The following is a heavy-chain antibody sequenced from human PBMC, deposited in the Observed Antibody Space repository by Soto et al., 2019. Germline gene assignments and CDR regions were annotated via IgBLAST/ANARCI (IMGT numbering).Heavy chain of an antibody. CDR2: INPNSGST. CDR1: AYTFTDYY. J-gene: IGHJ4*02. V-gene: IGHV1-2*02. CDR3: ASGGCTDGVCTSYFDS. D-gene: IGHD2-8*01. Sequence: QAQLVQSGAEVKKPGASVKVSCKASAYTFTDYYIHWVRQAPGQGLEWMGWINPNSGSTTSTQRFQGSVTMTRETSISPAYMELTRRRSDDTAVYYCASGGCTDGVCTSYFDSWGQGTLVTVSS.